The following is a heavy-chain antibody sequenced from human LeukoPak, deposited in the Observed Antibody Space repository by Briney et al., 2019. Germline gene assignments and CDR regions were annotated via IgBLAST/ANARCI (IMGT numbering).Heavy chain of an antibody. CDR3: TTDEVILGYGGNSGY. D-gene: IGHD4-23*01. CDR2: ISYDGSNK. J-gene: IGHJ4*02. V-gene: IGHV3-30*07. Sequence: GGSLRLSCAASGFTFSSYAMHWVRQAPGKGLEWVAVISYDGSNKYYADSVKGRFTISRDNSKNTLYLQMNSLITEDTAVYYCTTDEVILGYGGNSGYWGQGTLVTVSS. CDR1: GFTFSSYA.